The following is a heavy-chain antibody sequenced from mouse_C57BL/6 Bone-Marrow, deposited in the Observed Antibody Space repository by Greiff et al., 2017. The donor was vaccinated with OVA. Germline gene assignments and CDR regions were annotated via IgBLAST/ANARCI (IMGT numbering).Heavy chain of an antibody. V-gene: IGHV3-8*01. J-gene: IGHJ2*01. CDR2: ISSSGST. D-gene: IGHD2-4*01. CDR1: GYSITSDY. Sequence: DVKLQESGPGLAKPSQTLSLTCSATGYSITSDYWNWIRQFPGHKLEYMGYISSSGSTYYYPSINSRISIPRNTSKNQYYLQLNPVTTEDTATYYYARSGLRHGIFDNGGQGTTLTVSS. CDR3: ARSGLRHGIFDN.